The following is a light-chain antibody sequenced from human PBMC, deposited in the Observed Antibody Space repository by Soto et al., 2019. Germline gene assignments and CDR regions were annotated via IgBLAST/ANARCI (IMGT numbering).Light chain of an antibody. V-gene: IGKV1-5*03. CDR1: QTIVTW. Sequence: DVQMTQPPSTLSASIGDTVTITCRASQTIVTWLAWYQQKPGRPPKLLIYMASILESGVPSRFSGRGSGTEFTLTISGLQPDDLGTYYCQQYNSYPKTFGEGTKLDI. J-gene: IGKJ2*01. CDR3: QQYNSYPKT. CDR2: MAS.